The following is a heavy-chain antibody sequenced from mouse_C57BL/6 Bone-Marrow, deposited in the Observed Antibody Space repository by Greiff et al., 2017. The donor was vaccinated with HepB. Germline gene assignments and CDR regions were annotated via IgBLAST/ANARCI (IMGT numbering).Heavy chain of an antibody. V-gene: IGHV14-2*01. Sequence: VQLKQSGAELVKPGASVKLSCTASGFNIKDYYMHWVKQRTEQGLEWIGRIDPEDGETKYAPKFQGKATITADTSSNTADLQLSSLTSEDTAVYYCARSLYYYGSSGYAMDYWGQGTSVTVSS. CDR2: IDPEDGET. J-gene: IGHJ4*01. CDR3: ARSLYYYGSSGYAMDY. D-gene: IGHD1-1*01. CDR1: GFNIKDYY.